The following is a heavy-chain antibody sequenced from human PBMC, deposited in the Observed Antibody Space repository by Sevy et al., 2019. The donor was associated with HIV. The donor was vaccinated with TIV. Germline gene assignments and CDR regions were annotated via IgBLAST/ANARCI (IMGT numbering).Heavy chain of an antibody. V-gene: IGHV3-23*01. CDR2: ISGSGGST. D-gene: IGHD3-10*01. CDR3: AKDPDYGSGSYYDY. J-gene: IGHJ4*02. Sequence: GGSLRLSCAASEFTFSSYAMSWVRQAPGKGLEWVSAISGSGGSTYYADSVKGRFTISRDNSKNTLYLQMNSLRAEDTAVYYCAKDPDYGSGSYYDYWGQGTLVTVSS. CDR1: EFTFSSYA.